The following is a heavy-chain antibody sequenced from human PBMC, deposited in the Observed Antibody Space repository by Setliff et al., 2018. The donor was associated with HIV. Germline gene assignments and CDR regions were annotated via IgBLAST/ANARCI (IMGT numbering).Heavy chain of an antibody. D-gene: IGHD2-21*02. CDR3: ATYCGGDSPCAFDI. CDR1: GGSISSGNYY. Sequence: KASETLSLTCTVSGGSISSGNYYWSWIRQPPGKGLEWIGYLYYNGNTDYNPSLKNRVSILLDTSNNHFSLKLSSVTAADTAVYYCATYCGGDSPCAFDIWGQGTMVTVSS. J-gene: IGHJ3*02. V-gene: IGHV4-30-4*08. CDR2: LYYNGNT.